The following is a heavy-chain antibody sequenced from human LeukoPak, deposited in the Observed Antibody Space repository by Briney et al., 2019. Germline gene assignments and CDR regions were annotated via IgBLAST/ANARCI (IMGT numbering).Heavy chain of an antibody. CDR3: AKDSGSGSYYPTNWFDP. Sequence: PGGSLRLSCAASGFTFDVYGLSWVRQAPGKGLEWVSGINWNGGSTGYADSVKGRFTISRDNAKNSLYLQMNSLRAEDTALYYCAKDSGSGSYYPTNWFDPWGQGTLVTVSS. CDR2: INWNGGST. J-gene: IGHJ5*02. D-gene: IGHD3-10*01. CDR1: GFTFDVYG. V-gene: IGHV3-20*04.